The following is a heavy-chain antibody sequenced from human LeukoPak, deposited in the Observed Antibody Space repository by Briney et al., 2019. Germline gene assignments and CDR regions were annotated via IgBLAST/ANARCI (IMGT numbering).Heavy chain of an antibody. CDR3: ARVFWETVNTGYYSDF. V-gene: IGHV3-21*01. Sequence: GGSLRLSCVASEFVFSNHAMIWVRQAPGKGLEWISSTTSDSSNIFYANSVRGRFTISRDNANNALHLQMNSLRAEDTAVYYCARVFWETVNTGYYSDFWGPGTLVTVSS. D-gene: IGHD3-22*01. J-gene: IGHJ4*02. CDR2: TTSDSSNI. CDR1: EFVFSNHA.